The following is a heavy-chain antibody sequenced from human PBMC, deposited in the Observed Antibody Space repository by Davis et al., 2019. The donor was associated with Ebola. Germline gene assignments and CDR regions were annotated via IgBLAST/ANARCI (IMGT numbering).Heavy chain of an antibody. Sequence: PSETLSLTCTVSGGTISSSSYYWGWIRQPPGKGLEWIGSIYYSGSTYYNPSLKSRVTISVDTSKNQFSLKLSSVTAADTAVYYCARLGSSSSDYWGQGTLVTVSS. CDR2: IYYSGST. J-gene: IGHJ4*02. D-gene: IGHD6-13*01. CDR3: ARLGSSSSDY. CDR1: GGTISSSSYY. V-gene: IGHV4-39*01.